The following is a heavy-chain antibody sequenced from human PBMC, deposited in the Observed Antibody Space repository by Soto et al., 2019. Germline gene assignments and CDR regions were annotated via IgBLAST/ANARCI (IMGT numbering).Heavy chain of an antibody. CDR3: ARSGVTGIVIPSHWFDP. D-gene: IGHD2-21*02. Sequence: PGESLKISCKGSGYYFPSYWIGWVRQMPGKGLEWMGIFYPGDSDTRYSPSFQGQVTISADRSISTAYLQWSSLKLLSVTAADTAIYYCARSGVTGIVIPSHWFDPWGQGTLVTVSS. CDR1: GYYFPSYW. J-gene: IGHJ5*02. V-gene: IGHV5-51*01. CDR2: FYPGDSDT.